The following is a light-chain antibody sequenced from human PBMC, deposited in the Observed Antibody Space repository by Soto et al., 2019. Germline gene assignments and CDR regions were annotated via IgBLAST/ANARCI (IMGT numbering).Light chain of an antibody. J-gene: IGKJ3*01. CDR3: QQYDNLPLT. CDR1: QSINTY. V-gene: IGKV1-39*01. CDR2: AAS. Sequence: DIHMTQSPSSLSASVGDRVTITCRASQSINTYLNWFQQKPGKAPKLLIYAASNLQSGVPSRFSGSGSGTDFTLTISSLQPEDIATYYCQQYDNLPLTFGPGTKVDIK.